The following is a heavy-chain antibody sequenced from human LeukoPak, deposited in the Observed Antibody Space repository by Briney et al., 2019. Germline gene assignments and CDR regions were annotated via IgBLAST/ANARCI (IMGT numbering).Heavy chain of an antibody. CDR1: GASIISSSCY. V-gene: IGHV4-39*01. CDR3: ARQPALRVDYYYGMDV. Sequence: TSETLSLTCAVSGASIISSSCYWGWVRQPPGKGLEWIGAIYYTGNIYFNLSLKSRLTISVDTSKNQFSLKLDSVTAADTAVYYCARQPALRVDYYYGMDVWGQGTTVTVSS. J-gene: IGHJ6*02. CDR2: IYYTGNI. D-gene: IGHD2-15*01.